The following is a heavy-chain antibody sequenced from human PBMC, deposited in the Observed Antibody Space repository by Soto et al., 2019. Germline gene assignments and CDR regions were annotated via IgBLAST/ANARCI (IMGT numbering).Heavy chain of an antibody. V-gene: IGHV3-23*01. D-gene: IGHD4-4*01. Sequence: GGSLRLSCAASGFTFSSYAMSWVRQAPGKGLEWVSAISGSGGSTYYADSVKGRFTISRDNSKNTLYLQMNSLRAEDTAVYYCAKDSDYSNYVYYYYGMDAWGQGTTVTVSS. J-gene: IGHJ6*02. CDR3: AKDSDYSNYVYYYYGMDA. CDR2: ISGSGGST. CDR1: GFTFSSYA.